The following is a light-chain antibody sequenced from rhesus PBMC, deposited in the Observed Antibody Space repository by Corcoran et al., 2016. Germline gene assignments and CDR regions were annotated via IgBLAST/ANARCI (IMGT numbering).Light chain of an antibody. J-gene: IGKJ1*01. Sequence: DIQMTQSPSSLSASVGDRVTITCRARENVNSYLNWYQQKSGKAPNLLIYEASTLRSGVPSRFSGSGSGTDYTFTISTLQPEDVATYYCQHGYGTPWTFGQGTKVEIK. CDR2: EAS. CDR1: ENVNSY. V-gene: IGKV1-74*01. CDR3: QHGYGTPWT.